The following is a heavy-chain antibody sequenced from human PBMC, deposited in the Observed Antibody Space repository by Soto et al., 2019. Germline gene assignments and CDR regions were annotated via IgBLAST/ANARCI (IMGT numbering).Heavy chain of an antibody. D-gene: IGHD3-22*01. V-gene: IGHV4-39*02. CDR2: IFYSGST. Sequence: SETLSLTCTVSGDSITRSNFYWGWIRQPPGKGLEWLGSIFYSGSTFYNPALKSRVTFSVDTSKNHFSLKLSSVTAADTAVYYWARHKTTMLTVVSAFDPWGQGTRVTVSS. CDR3: ARHKTTMLTVVSAFDP. J-gene: IGHJ5*02. CDR1: GDSITRSNFY.